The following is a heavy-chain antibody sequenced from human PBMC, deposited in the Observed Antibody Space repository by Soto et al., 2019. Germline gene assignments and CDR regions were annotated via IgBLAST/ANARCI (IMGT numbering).Heavy chain of an antibody. Sequence: PGGSLRLSCAASGFSFRNYAMNCVRQAPGKGLEWVSAISNSFSDGNTHYADSVKGRFTISRDNDKNTVFLEMNRLRADDTAVYYCAKVFSPEGGNYFDYWGQGTLVTVSS. CDR2: ISNSFSDGNT. CDR3: AKVFSPEGGNYFDY. CDR1: GFSFRNYA. V-gene: IGHV3-23*01. J-gene: IGHJ4*02.